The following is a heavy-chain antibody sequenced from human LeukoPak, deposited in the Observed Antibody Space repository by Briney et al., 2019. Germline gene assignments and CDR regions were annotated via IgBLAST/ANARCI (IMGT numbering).Heavy chain of an antibody. D-gene: IGHD4-17*01. CDR3: ARGLTVTLALYY. J-gene: IGHJ4*02. CDR1: GFAFSSYS. Sequence: GGSLRLSCAASGFAFSSYSMNWVRQAPGKGLEWISYISSSSSTIYYADSVKGRFTISRDNAKNSLYLQMNSLRDEDTAVYCCARGLTVTLALYYWGQGALVTVSS. CDR2: ISSSSSTI. V-gene: IGHV3-48*02.